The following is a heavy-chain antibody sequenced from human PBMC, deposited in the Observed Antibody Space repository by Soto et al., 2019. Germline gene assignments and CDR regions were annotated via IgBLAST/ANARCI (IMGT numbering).Heavy chain of an antibody. CDR1: GGSISSGGYY. Sequence: QVQLQESGPGLVKPSQTLSLTCSVSGGSISSGGYYWSWIRQHPGKGLEWIGYIYYSGSTYYNPSPXSXXTISVDTSKNQFSLRLNSVTAADTAVYYCVRGVIHWGQGTLVTVSS. CDR2: IYYSGST. J-gene: IGHJ4*02. CDR3: VRGVIH. V-gene: IGHV4-31*03. D-gene: IGHD3-16*02.